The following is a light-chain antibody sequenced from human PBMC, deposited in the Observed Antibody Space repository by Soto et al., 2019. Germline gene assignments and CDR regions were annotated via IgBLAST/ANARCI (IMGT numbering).Light chain of an antibody. CDR1: SSNIGAGYD. V-gene: IGLV1-40*01. CDR2: GNS. Sequence: QSVLTQPPSVSGAPGQRGTISCTGSSSNIGAGYDVHWYQQLPGTAPKLLIYGNSNRPSGVPDRFSGSKSGTSASLAITGLRAEDEAYYYCQSYDSSLSGWVFGGGTKLTVL. CDR3: QSYDSSLSGWV. J-gene: IGLJ3*02.